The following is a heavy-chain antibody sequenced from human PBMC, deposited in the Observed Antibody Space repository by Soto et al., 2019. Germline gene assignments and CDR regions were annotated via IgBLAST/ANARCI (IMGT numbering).Heavy chain of an antibody. D-gene: IGHD3-16*02. CDR2: ISYDGSNK. Sequence: QVQLVESGGGVVQPGRSLRLSCAASGFTFSSYAMHWVRQAPGKGLEWVAVISYDGSNKYYADSVKGRFTISRVNSKNTLYLQMNSLRAEDTAVYYCARDLSDWFDPWGQGTLVTVSS. V-gene: IGHV3-30-3*01. J-gene: IGHJ5*02. CDR1: GFTFSSYA. CDR3: ARDLSDWFDP.